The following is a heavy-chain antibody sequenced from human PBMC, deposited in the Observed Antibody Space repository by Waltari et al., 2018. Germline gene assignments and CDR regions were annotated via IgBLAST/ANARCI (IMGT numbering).Heavy chain of an antibody. V-gene: IGHV3-53*01. Sequence: EVQLVESGGNLIQPGGSLRLSCAASGFPVRTNFISWVRQAPGKGLEWVSIIYSGGNTYYAGSVKGRFTISRDNYKNMVYLEMNSLRAEDTAVYYCAKQSPSYTRGWYPLESWGQGTLVTVSP. CDR2: IYSGGNT. CDR3: AKQSPSYTRGWYPLES. D-gene: IGHD6-19*01. J-gene: IGHJ4*02. CDR1: GFPVRTNF.